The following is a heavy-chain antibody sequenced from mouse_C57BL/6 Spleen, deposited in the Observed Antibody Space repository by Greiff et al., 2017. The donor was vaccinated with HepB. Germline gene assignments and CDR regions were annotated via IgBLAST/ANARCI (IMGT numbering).Heavy chain of an antibody. V-gene: IGHV1-55*01. Sequence: QVQLQQPGAELVKPGASVKMSCKASGYTFTSYWITWVKQRPGQGLEWIGDIYPGSGSTNYNEKFKSKATLTVDTSYSTAYMQLSSLTSEDSAVYYCARRGVTNAMDYWGQGTSVTVSS. J-gene: IGHJ4*01. D-gene: IGHD2-2*01. CDR1: GYTFTSYW. CDR2: IYPGSGST. CDR3: ARRGVTNAMDY.